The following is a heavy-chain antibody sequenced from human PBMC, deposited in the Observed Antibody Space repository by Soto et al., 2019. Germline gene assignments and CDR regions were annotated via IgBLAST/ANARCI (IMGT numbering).Heavy chain of an antibody. J-gene: IGHJ6*02. V-gene: IGHV4-4*07. D-gene: IGHD3-22*01. CDR1: GGSISSYY. CDR3: ARDNRRITMISGMDV. Sequence: KPSETLSLTCTVSGGSISSYYWSWIRQPAGKGLEWIGRIYTSGSTNYNPSLKSRVTMSVDTSKNQFSLKLSSVTAADTAVYYCARDNRRITMISGMDVWGQGTTVTVSS. CDR2: IYTSGST.